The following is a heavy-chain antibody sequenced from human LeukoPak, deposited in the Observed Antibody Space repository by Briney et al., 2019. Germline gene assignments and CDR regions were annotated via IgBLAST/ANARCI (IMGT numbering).Heavy chain of an antibody. D-gene: IGHD3-22*01. CDR1: GYTFTSYD. Sequence: ASVKVSCRASGYTFTSYDIKWWRQPTGEGLEWRVWINPNSGNTGYAQKFQGRGTMTSTTSIRTAYMELSSLRSEDTAVYYCARGGSGYSYGMDVWGQGTTVTVSS. CDR2: INPNSGNT. CDR3: ARGGSGYSYGMDV. J-gene: IGHJ6*02. V-gene: IGHV1-8*01.